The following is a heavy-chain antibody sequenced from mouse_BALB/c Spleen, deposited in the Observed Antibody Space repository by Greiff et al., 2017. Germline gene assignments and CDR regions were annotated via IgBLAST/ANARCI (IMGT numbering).Heavy chain of an antibody. CDR3: ARSDYGYDYAMDY. J-gene: IGHJ4*01. D-gene: IGHD2-2*01. CDR2: IDPANGNT. Sequence: VQLKQSGAELVKPGASVKLSCTASGFNIKDTYMHWVKQRPEQGLEWIGRIDPANGNTKYDPKFQGKATITADTSSNTAYLQLSSLTSEDTAVYYCARSDYGYDYAMDYWGQGTSVTVSS. V-gene: IGHV14-3*02. CDR1: GFNIKDTY.